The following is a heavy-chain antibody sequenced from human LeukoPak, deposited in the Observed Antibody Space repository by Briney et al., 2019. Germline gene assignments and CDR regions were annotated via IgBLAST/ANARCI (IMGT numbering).Heavy chain of an antibody. Sequence: SVGSLRLSCAASGFTFSSYLISWVRQAAGKELEGLGNIKQAGSEKYYVDSVKGRFTISRDNAKNSLYLQMHRRRAEDTAVYYCARDQHSRYFDWFGFSYYYMDVWGNGTPVTISS. D-gene: IGHD3-9*01. CDR3: ARDQHSRYFDWFGFSYYYMDV. CDR1: GFTFSSYL. CDR2: IKQAGSEK. J-gene: IGHJ6*03. V-gene: IGHV3-7*01.